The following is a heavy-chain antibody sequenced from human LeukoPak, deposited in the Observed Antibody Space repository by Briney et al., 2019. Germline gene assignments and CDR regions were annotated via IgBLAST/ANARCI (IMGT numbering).Heavy chain of an antibody. CDR2: IGIADDT. J-gene: IGHJ3*02. D-gene: IGHD5/OR15-5a*01. CDR3: VRGGIQVSGIDAFDI. CDR1: GFTFRNYD. V-gene: IGHV3-13*01. Sequence: GGSLRLSCAASGFTFRNYDMHWVRQFPGRGLEWVSAIGIADDTHYPDSVKGRFTISRENAKNSLYLQMNSLRDGDTAVYYCVRGGIQVSGIDAFDIWGQGIMVTVSS.